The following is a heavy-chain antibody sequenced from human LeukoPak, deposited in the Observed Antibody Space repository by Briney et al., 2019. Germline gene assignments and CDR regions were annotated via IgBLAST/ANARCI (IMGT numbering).Heavy chain of an antibody. V-gene: IGHV4-59*01. CDR2: IYYSGST. Sequence: SETLSLTCTVSGGSISSYYWSWIPQPPGKGLEWIGYIYYSGSTNYNPSLKSRVTISVDTSKNQFSLKLSSVTAADTAVYYCARHINVSSTTVTKENYYYYYGMDVWGQGTTVTVSS. CDR1: GGSISSYY. CDR3: ARHINVSSTTVTKENYYYYYGMDV. D-gene: IGHD4-11*01. J-gene: IGHJ6*02.